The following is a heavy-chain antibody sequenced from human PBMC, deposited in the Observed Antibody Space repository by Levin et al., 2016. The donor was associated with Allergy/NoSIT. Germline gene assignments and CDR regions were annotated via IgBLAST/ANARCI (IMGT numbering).Heavy chain of an antibody. D-gene: IGHD3-9*01. V-gene: IGHV4-39*01. CDR1: GGPFSSTGYY. Sequence: GSLRLSCNVSGGPFSSTGYYWAWIRQPPGKGLEWIATIYYSGFTFYNPSLKSRVTISADTSKSRFSLRLSSVTAADTALYFCAQTDLTWSRLDSWGQGTLVTVSS. CDR3: AQTDLTWSRLDS. CDR2: IYYSGFT. J-gene: IGHJ4*02.